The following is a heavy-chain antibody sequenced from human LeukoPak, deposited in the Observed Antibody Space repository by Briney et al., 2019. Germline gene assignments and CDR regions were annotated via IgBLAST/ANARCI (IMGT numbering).Heavy chain of an antibody. CDR3: ARVAARGNWFDP. V-gene: IGHV4-39*01. CDR1: GGSISSSDHY. D-gene: IGHD6-6*01. Sequence: SETLSLTCTVSGGSISSSDHYWGWIRQPPGKGLDCIGIIYYSGRAYNNPSLESRVTISVDTSKNQFSLKLSSVTAADTAVYYCARVAARGNWFDPWGQGTLVTVSS. CDR2: IYYSGRA. J-gene: IGHJ5*02.